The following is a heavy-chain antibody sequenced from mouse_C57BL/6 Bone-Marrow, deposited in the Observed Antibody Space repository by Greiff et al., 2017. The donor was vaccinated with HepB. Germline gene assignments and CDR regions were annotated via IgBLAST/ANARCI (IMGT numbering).Heavy chain of an antibody. Sequence: VQLKQSGTVLARPGASVKMSCKTSGYTFTSYWMHWVKQRPGQGLEWIGAIYPGNSDTSYNQKFKGKAKLTAVTSASTAYMELSSLTNEDSAVYYCTRRRKLTGRGYYFDYWGQGTTLTVSS. CDR1: GYTFTSYW. V-gene: IGHV1-5*01. CDR2: IYPGNSDT. CDR3: TRRRKLTGRGYYFDY. J-gene: IGHJ2*01. D-gene: IGHD4-1*01.